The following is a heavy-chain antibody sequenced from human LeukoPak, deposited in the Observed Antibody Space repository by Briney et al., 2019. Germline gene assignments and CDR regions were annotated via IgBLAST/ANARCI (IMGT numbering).Heavy chain of an antibody. J-gene: IGHJ3*02. CDR1: GFTFSSYE. Sequence: GGSLRLSCAASGFTFSSYEMNWVRQAPGKGLEWVSYISSSGSTIYYADSVKGRFTISRDNAKNSLYLQMNSLRAEDTAVYYCARDLYDILTGYYNGLDAFDIWGQGTMVTVSS. CDR3: ARDLYDILTGYYNGLDAFDI. CDR2: ISSSGSTI. D-gene: IGHD3-9*01. V-gene: IGHV3-48*03.